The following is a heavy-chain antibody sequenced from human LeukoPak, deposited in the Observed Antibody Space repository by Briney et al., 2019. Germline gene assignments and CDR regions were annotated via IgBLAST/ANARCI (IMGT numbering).Heavy chain of an antibody. V-gene: IGHV3-48*03. D-gene: IGHD3-10*01. CDR2: ISSSGDTI. Sequence: PGGSLRLSCAASRFTFSSYEMNWVRQAPGKGLECVSYISSSGDTIYYADSVKGRFTISRDNAKNSLYLQMNSLRAEDTAVYYCARAYYGSGSYSLDYWGQGTLVTVSS. CDR1: RFTFSSYE. CDR3: ARAYYGSGSYSLDY. J-gene: IGHJ4*02.